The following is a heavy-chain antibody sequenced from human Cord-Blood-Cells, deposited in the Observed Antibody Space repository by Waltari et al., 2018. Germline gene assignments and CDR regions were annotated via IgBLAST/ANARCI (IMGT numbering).Heavy chain of an antibody. CDR2: IIPIFGTA. D-gene: IGHD4-17*01. Sequence: QVQLVQSGAEVKKPGSSVKVSCKASGGTFSSYAISWVRQAPGQGLEWMGGIIPIFGTANYAQKFQGRVTITADKSTSTAYMELSSLRSEDTAVYYCARVSYGDSYHYYYYGMDVWGQGTTVTVSS. CDR1: GGTFSSYA. CDR3: ARVSYGDSYHYYYYGMDV. J-gene: IGHJ6*02. V-gene: IGHV1-69*06.